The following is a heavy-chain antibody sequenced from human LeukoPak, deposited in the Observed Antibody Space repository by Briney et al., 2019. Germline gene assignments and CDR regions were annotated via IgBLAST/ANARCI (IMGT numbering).Heavy chain of an antibody. CDR3: AGAGGFLCYACDI. Sequence: SVKVSCKASGFTFTTAVMPWVRHARGQNLEWVGGIVVRSGNTNYAQKFQERVTITGDMSTSTAYMELSSLRSEDTAVYYCAGAGGFLCYACDIWGQGTMVTVSS. J-gene: IGHJ3*02. CDR2: IVVRSGNT. V-gene: IGHV1-58*02. CDR1: GFTFTTAV. D-gene: IGHD2-15*01.